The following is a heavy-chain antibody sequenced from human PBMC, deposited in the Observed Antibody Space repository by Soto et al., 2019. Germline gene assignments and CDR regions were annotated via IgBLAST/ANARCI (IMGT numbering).Heavy chain of an antibody. Sequence: PVGSLRLSCAASGFTFGDYWMSWVRQAPGKGLEWVAHMKKDGSEKYYVDSVKGRFTVSRDNTKNTLYLQMNSLRAEDTAVYYCAKDRPPMVLGYYFDYWGQGTLVTVSS. D-gene: IGHD3-10*01. CDR3: AKDRPPMVLGYYFDY. J-gene: IGHJ4*02. V-gene: IGHV3-7*01. CDR2: MKKDGSEK. CDR1: GFTFGDYW.